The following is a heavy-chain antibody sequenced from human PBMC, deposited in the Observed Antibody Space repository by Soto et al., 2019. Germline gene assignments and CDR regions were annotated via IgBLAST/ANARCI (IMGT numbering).Heavy chain of an antibody. V-gene: IGHV4-59*01. J-gene: IGHJ3*02. CDR1: GGSISSYY. D-gene: IGHD3-22*01. CDR3: ARDSGYYSSGAFDI. CDR2: IYYSGST. Sequence: QVQLQESGPGLVKPSETLSLTCTVSGGSISSYYWSWIRQPPGKGLEWIGYIYYSGSTNYNPSLTSRVTIAVDTSKNQFSLKLSSVTAADTAVYYCARDSGYYSSGAFDIWGQGTMVTVSS.